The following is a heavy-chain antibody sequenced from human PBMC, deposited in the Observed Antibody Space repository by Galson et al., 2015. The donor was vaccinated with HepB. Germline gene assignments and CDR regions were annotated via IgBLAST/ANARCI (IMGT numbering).Heavy chain of an antibody. Sequence: SVKVSCKASGGTFSSYAISWVRQAPGQGLEWMGGIIPIFGTANYAQKFQGRVTITADESTSTAYMELSSLRSEDTAVYYCARDMGIAARLAPFDYWGQGTLVTVSS. CDR2: IIPIFGTA. D-gene: IGHD6-6*01. J-gene: IGHJ4*02. CDR3: ARDMGIAARLAPFDY. V-gene: IGHV1-69*13. CDR1: GGTFSSYA.